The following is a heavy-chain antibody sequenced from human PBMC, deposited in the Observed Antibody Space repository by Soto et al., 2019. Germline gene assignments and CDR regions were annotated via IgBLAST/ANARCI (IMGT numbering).Heavy chain of an antibody. J-gene: IGHJ6*02. Sequence: GESLKISCKCSGYSFTSYWISCVLHMPGKGLEWMGRIDPSDSYTNYSPSFQGHVTISADKSISTAYLQWSSLKASDTAMYYCARFMITFGGVIVIPEYGMDVWGQGTTVTVSS. CDR3: ARFMITFGGVIVIPEYGMDV. V-gene: IGHV5-10-1*01. D-gene: IGHD3-16*02. CDR1: GYSFTSYW. CDR2: IDPSDSYT.